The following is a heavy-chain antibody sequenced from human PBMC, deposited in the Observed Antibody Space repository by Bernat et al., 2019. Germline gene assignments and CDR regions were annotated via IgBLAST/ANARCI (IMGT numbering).Heavy chain of an antibody. J-gene: IGHJ4*02. D-gene: IGHD6-13*01. Sequence: QVQLVESGGGVVQPGRSLRLSCAASGFTFSDYYMSWIRQAPGNGLEWVSYISSSGSTIYYADSVKGRFTISRDNAKNSLYLQMNSLRAGDTAVYYCATAAGYSSSWRIDYWGQGTLVTVSS. CDR2: ISSSGSTI. CDR3: ATAAGYSSSWRIDY. CDR1: GFTFSDYY. V-gene: IGHV3-11*01.